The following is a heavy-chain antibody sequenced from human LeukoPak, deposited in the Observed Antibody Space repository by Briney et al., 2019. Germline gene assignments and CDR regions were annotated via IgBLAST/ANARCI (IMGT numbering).Heavy chain of an antibody. V-gene: IGHV3-48*03. D-gene: IGHD6-13*01. CDR2: ISSSGSTI. CDR1: GFTFSSYE. Sequence: GGSLGLSCAASGFTFSSYEMNWVRQAPGKGLEWVPYISSSGSTIYYADSVKGRFTISRDNAKNSLYLQMNSLRAEDTAVYYCARDGIAAAGTLQNWFDPWGQGTLVTVSS. J-gene: IGHJ5*02. CDR3: ARDGIAAAGTLQNWFDP.